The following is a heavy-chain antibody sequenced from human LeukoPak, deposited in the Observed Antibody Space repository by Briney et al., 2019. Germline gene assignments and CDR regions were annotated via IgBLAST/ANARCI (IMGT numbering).Heavy chain of an antibody. D-gene: IGHD2-21*02. Sequence: GGSLRLSCAASGCTFSSYGRHWVRQGPGKGLEWVAVTSYDGRKKYYAESVKGRFTISRDNSKNTLYLQMNSLRAEDTAVYYCAKEYCGGDCHDDYFDYWGQGTLVTVSS. CDR3: AKEYCGGDCHDDYFDY. V-gene: IGHV3-30*18. CDR1: GCTFSSYG. J-gene: IGHJ4*02. CDR2: TSYDGRKK.